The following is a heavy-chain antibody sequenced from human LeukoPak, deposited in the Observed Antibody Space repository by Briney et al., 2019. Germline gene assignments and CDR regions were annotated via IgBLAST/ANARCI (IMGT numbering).Heavy chain of an antibody. CDR2: ISYDGSNK. CDR1: GFTFSSYA. J-gene: IGHJ4*02. CDR3: ARDVVGSGYPDY. Sequence: GGSLRLSCAASGFTFSSYAMHWVRQAPGKGLEWVAVISYDGSNKYYADSVKGRFTISRDNAKNSLYLQMNSLRAEDTAVYYCARDVVGSGYPDYWGQGTLVTVSS. D-gene: IGHD3-3*01. V-gene: IGHV3-30*14.